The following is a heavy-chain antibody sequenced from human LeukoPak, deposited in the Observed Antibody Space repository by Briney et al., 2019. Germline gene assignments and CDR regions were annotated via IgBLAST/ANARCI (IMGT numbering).Heavy chain of an antibody. CDR3: AKDVFTVSRYYGSGSENWFDP. D-gene: IGHD3-10*01. Sequence: PGGSLRLSCAASGFSFSSYAMSWVRQAPGKGLEWVSAIRGSGGGSTYYADSVKGRFTISRDNSKNTLYLQMNSLRAEDTAVYYCAKDVFTVSRYYGSGSENWFDPWGQGTLVTVSS. V-gene: IGHV3-23*01. J-gene: IGHJ5*02. CDR2: IRGSGGGST. CDR1: GFSFSSYA.